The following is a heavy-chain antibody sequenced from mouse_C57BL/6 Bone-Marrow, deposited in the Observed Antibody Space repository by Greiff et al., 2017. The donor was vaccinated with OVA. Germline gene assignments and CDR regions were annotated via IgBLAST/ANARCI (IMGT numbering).Heavy chain of an antibody. D-gene: IGHD2-5*01. Sequence: VQLQQSGTVLARPGASVKMSCKTSGYTFTSYWMHWVKQRPGQGLEWIGAIYPGNSDTSYNQQFKGKAKLTAVTSASTAYMALRSLTNDASALFYCTRRDSNTGFAYWGKGTLVTVSA. CDR3: TRRDSNTGFAY. J-gene: IGHJ3*01. V-gene: IGHV1-5*01. CDR1: GYTFTSYW. CDR2: IYPGNSDT.